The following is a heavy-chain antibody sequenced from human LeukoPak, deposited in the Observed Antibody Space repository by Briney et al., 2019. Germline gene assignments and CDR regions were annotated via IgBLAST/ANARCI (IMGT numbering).Heavy chain of an antibody. CDR2: INSYGSIT. D-gene: IGHD6-13*01. CDR3: AGGISATGGG. Sequence: PDGSLPLSCADSGFTFSSYWMRWVRQAPGKGLVWVSRINSYGSITTYVYSVKGRFTISRDNAKHTLYLQMNSLRAEDTAVYYCAGGISATGGGWGQGTLVTVSS. J-gene: IGHJ4*02. V-gene: IGHV3-74*01. CDR1: GFTFSSYW.